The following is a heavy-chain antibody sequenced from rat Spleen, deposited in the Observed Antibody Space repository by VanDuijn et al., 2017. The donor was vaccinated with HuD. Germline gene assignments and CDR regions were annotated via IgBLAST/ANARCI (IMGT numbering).Heavy chain of an antibody. CDR2: ISYDGGNT. CDR3: ARHTYYGYYFDY. J-gene: IGHJ2*01. CDR1: GFTFNNYW. Sequence: EVQLVESGGGLVQPGRSMKLSCAASGFTFNNYWMTWIRQAPGKGLEWVASISYDGGNTYYRDSVKGRFSISRDNARNTLYLQMDSLRSEDTATYYCARHTYYGYYFDYWGQGVMVTVSS. V-gene: IGHV5-25*01. D-gene: IGHD1-9*01.